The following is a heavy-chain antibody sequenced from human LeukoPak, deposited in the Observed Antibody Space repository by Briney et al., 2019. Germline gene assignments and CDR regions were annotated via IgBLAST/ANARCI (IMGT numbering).Heavy chain of an antibody. CDR3: ACGYYYSMDV. CDR1: GGFISDYH. CDR2: IHGSGTT. J-gene: IGHJ6*03. V-gene: IGHV4-4*07. Sequence: SETLSLTCRVFGGFISDYHWSWIRQPAGKGLEWIGRIHGSGTTNYNPSLKSRVTMSVDKSRNQFSLRLSSVTAADTAVYYCACGYYYSMDVWGKGTTVTVSS.